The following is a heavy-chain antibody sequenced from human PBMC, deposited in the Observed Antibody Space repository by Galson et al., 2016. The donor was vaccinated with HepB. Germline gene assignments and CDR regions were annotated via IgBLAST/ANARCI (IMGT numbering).Heavy chain of an antibody. CDR3: TKNRDGYENKPGVN. V-gene: IGHV3-23*01. CDR1: GFTFSTYA. D-gene: IGHD2-15*01. J-gene: IGHJ4*02. CDR2: ISGSGDNT. Sequence: SLRLSCAVSGFTFSTYAMSWVRQAPGKGLEWVSSISGSGDNTYYADSVKGRFPISRYNSKNTLYLQMNSLRAEDTAVYYCTKNRDGYENKPGVNWGQGTLVTVSS.